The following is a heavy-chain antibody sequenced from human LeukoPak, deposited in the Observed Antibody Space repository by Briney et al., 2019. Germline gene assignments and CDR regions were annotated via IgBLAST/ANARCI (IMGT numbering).Heavy chain of an antibody. CDR2: MNPNTGNT. D-gene: IGHD3-22*01. V-gene: IGHV1-8*01. J-gene: IGHJ3*02. CDR3: ARGEHDYDSSAFYYGAFDI. Sequence: ASVKVSCKASGYAFTTYDINWVRQATGQGLEWMGWMNPNTGNTGYAQKFQGRVTMTRTTSTTTAYMELSGLTSEDTAIYYCARGEHDYDSSAFYYGAFDIWGQGTMVTVSS. CDR1: GYAFTTYD.